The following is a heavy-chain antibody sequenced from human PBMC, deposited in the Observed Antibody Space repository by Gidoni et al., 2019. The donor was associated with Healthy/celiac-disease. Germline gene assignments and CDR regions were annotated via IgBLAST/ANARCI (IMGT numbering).Heavy chain of an antibody. D-gene: IGHD3-9*01. Sequence: QVQLQESGPGLVKPSQTLSLTCTVSGGSISSGGYSWSLIRQHPGKGLEWIGYIYYSGSTYYNPSLKSRVTLSVDTAKNHFSLKLSSVTAADPAVYYCARGRYDILTGYSYYYGMDVWGQVTTFTVSS. J-gene: IGHJ6*02. V-gene: IGHV4-31*03. CDR1: GGSISSGGYS. CDR2: IYYSGST. CDR3: ARGRYDILTGYSYYYGMDV.